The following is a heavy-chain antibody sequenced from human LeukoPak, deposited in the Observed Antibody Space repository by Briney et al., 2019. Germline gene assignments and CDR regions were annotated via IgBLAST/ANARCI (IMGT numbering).Heavy chain of an antibody. J-gene: IGHJ4*02. CDR3: ARGLGYCSSTSCYAGDYFDY. V-gene: IGHV3-53*01. CDR2: IYSGGNT. D-gene: IGHD2-2*01. CDR1: GFTVSINY. Sequence: PGGSLRLSCAASGFTVSINYMSWVRQAPGKGLEWVSVIYSGGNTYYADSVKGRFTISRDNSKNTVYLQMNSLRAEDTAVYYCARGLGYCSSTSCYAGDYFDYWGQGTLVTVSS.